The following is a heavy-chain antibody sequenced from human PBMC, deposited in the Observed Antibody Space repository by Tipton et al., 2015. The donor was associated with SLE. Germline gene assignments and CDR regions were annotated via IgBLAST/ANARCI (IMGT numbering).Heavy chain of an antibody. Sequence: LRLSCAVYGGSFSGYYWSWIRQPPGKGLEWIGEIYHSGSTNYNPSLKSRVTISVDTSKNQFSLKLSSVTAADTAVYFCASLEPGYWGQGTLVTVSS. V-gene: IGHV4-34*01. D-gene: IGHD1-14*01. J-gene: IGHJ1*01. CDR1: GGSFSGYY. CDR3: ASLEPGY. CDR2: IYHSGST.